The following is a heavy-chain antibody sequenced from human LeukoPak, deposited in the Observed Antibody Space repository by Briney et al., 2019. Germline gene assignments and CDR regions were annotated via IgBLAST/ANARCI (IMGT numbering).Heavy chain of an antibody. CDR1: GGSISSYY. J-gene: IGHJ4*02. CDR3: ASGYSYGFDS. CDR2: IYYSGST. Sequence: SETLSLTCTVSGGSISSYYWSWIRQPPGKGLEWIGYIYYSGSTNYNPSLKSRVTISVDTSKTQFSLRLSPVTAADTAVYYCASGYSYGFDSWGQGTLVTVSS. V-gene: IGHV4-59*01. D-gene: IGHD5-18*01.